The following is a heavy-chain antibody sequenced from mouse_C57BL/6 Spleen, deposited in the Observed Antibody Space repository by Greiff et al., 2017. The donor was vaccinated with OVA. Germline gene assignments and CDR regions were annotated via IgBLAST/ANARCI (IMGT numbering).Heavy chain of an antibody. J-gene: IGHJ1*03. CDR2: INPNNGGT. CDR1: GYTFTDYN. V-gene: IGHV1-22*01. D-gene: IGHD1-1*01. CDR3: ARPGYCGSCCDYEG. Sequence: EVQLQQSGPELVKPGASVKMSCKASGYTFTDYNMHWVQQSHGKSLEWIGYINPNNGGTGYNQQFKGKATLTVNTSSSTPYMELSSLTAEDSAVYYCARPGYCGSCCDYEGWGTGTTVTV.